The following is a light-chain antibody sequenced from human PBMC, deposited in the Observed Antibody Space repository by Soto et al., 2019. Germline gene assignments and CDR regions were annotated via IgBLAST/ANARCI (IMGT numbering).Light chain of an antibody. CDR2: GNI. CDR3: QSYDSTLSARYV. Sequence: QLVLTQPPSVSGAPGQRVTVSCTGSSSNIGADYDVHWYQQRPGTAPKLLIFGNINRPSGVPDRFSGSKSGTSASLAITGLQAEYEGDYYCQSYDSTLSARYVFGTGTKLTVL. CDR1: SSNIGADYD. V-gene: IGLV1-40*01. J-gene: IGLJ1*01.